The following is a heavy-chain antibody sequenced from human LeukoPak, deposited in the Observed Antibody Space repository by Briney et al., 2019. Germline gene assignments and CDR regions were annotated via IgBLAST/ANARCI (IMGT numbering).Heavy chain of an antibody. V-gene: IGHV1-18*04. D-gene: IGHD3-22*01. CDR2: INPNSGNT. Sequence: ASVKVSCKASGYTFTGYYMHWVRQAPGQGLEWMGWINPNSGNTNYAQKLQGRVTMTTDTSTSTAYMELRSLRSDDTAVYYCARSVTPTYYYDSSGPDYWGQGTLVTVSS. J-gene: IGHJ4*02. CDR1: GYTFTGYY. CDR3: ARSVTPTYYYDSSGPDY.